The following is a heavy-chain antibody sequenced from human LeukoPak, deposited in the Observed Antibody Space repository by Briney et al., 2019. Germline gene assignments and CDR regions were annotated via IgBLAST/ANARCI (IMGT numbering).Heavy chain of an antibody. V-gene: IGHV4-34*01. CDR3: AREDIVVVPAAIYFDY. Sequence: KTSETLSLTCAVYGGSFSGYYWSWIRQPPGKGLEWIGEINHSGSTNYNPSLKSRVTISVDTSKNQFSLKLSSVTAADTAVYYCAREDIVVVPAAIYFDYWGQGTLVTVSS. D-gene: IGHD2-2*01. J-gene: IGHJ4*02. CDR1: GGSFSGYY. CDR2: INHSGST.